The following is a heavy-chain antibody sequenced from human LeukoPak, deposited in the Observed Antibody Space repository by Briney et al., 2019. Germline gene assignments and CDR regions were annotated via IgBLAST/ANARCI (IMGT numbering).Heavy chain of an antibody. Sequence: QPGGSLRLSCAASGFTFSSYAMSWVRQAPGKGLEWVSGISGSGGSTYYADSVKGRFAISRDNSKNTLYLQMSSLRAEDTAVYYCAKGNRYSGYDNDYWGQGTLVTVPS. D-gene: IGHD5-12*01. V-gene: IGHV3-23*01. CDR1: GFTFSSYA. CDR2: ISGSGGST. J-gene: IGHJ4*02. CDR3: AKGNRYSGYDNDY.